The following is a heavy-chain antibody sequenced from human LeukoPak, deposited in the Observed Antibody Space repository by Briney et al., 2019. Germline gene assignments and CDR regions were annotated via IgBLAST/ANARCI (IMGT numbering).Heavy chain of an antibody. J-gene: IGHJ5*02. Sequence: GGSLSLSCAASGFTFSSYSMNWVRQAPGKGLEWVSYISSSSSTIYYADSVKGRFTISRDNAKNSLYLQMNSLRAEDTAVYYCARDRYSRGQNWFDPWGQGTLVTVSS. V-gene: IGHV3-48*04. CDR1: GFTFSSYS. D-gene: IGHD6-13*01. CDR2: ISSSSSTI. CDR3: ARDRYSRGQNWFDP.